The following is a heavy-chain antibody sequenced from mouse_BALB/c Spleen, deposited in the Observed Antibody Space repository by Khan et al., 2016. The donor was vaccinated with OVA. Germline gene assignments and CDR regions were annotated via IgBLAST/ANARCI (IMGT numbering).Heavy chain of an antibody. CDR2: RFPEDGST. CDR1: GYTFTSYD. J-gene: IGHJ3*01. CDR3: ARGGYGGFAY. Sequence: QVQLKQSGAELVKPGASVKLSCKASGYTFTSYDINWVRQRPEQGLEWIGWRFPEDGSTKYNENFKGKATLTTDKSSSTAYMQLSRLTSEDSGAYFCARGGYGGFAYWGQGTLVTVSA. D-gene: IGHD2-14*01. V-gene: IGHV1-85*01.